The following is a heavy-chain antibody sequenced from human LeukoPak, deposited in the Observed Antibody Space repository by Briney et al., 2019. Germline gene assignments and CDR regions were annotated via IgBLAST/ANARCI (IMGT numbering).Heavy chain of an antibody. CDR1: GFTFSNTW. CDR3: TTLNLRWLGAEYFQH. D-gene: IGHD4-23*01. CDR2: IKSKTDGGTT. Sequence: GGSLRLSCAASGFTFSNTWMSWVRQAPGKGLEWVGRIKSKTDGGTTDYAAPVKGRFTISRDDTKNTLYLQMNSLKTEDTAVYYCTTLNLRWLGAEYFQHWGQGTLVTVSS. V-gene: IGHV3-15*01. J-gene: IGHJ1*01.